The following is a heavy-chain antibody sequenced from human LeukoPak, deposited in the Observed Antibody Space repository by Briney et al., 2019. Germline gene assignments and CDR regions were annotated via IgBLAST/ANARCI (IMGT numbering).Heavy chain of an antibody. V-gene: IGHV4-59*01. J-gene: IGHJ6*03. CDR3: AREVSSGWYYYYMDV. CDR1: GGSISSYY. D-gene: IGHD6-19*01. Sequence: SETLSLXCTVSGGSISSYYWRWIRQPPGKGLEWIGYIYYSGSTNYNPSLKSRVTISVDTSKTQFSLKLSSVTAADTAVYYCAREVSSGWYYYYMDVWGKGTTVTVSS. CDR2: IYYSGST.